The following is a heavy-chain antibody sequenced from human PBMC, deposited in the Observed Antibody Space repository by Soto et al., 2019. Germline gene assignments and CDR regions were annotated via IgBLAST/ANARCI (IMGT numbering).Heavy chain of an antibody. CDR3: TTYMTTPHSGMKDV. CDR1: GFTFSNAW. D-gene: IGHD4-17*01. V-gene: IGHV3-15*01. Sequence: PEGSLRLSCAASGFTFSNAWMSWVRQAPGKGLEWVGRIKSKTDGGTTDYAAPVKGRFTISRDDSKNTLYLQMNSLKTEDTAVYYCTTYMTTPHSGMKDVWGQGTTVTVSS. CDR2: IKSKTDGGTT. J-gene: IGHJ6*02.